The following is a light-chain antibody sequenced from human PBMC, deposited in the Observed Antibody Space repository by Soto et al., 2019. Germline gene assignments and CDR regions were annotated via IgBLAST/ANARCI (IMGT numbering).Light chain of an antibody. CDR2: LEGSGSY. CDR1: SGDSSYI. Sequence: QPVLTQSSSASASLGSSVKLTCSQSSGDSSYIIAWHQQKPGKAPRYLMKLEGSGSYNKGSGVPDRFSGSSSGADRYLTISNLQFEDEADYYCETWDSNTRVFGGGTKVTVL. CDR3: ETWDSNTRV. V-gene: IGLV4-60*02. J-gene: IGLJ2*01.